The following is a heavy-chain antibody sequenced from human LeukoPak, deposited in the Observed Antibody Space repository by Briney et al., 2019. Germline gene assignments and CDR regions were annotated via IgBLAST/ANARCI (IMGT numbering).Heavy chain of an antibody. V-gene: IGHV4-38-2*02. CDR1: GYSISSGYY. Sequence: SETLSLTCTVSGYSISSGYYWGWIRQPPGKGLEWIGSIYHSGSTYYNPSLKSRVTISVDTSKNQFSLKLSSVTAADTAVYYCARASLDIVVVPAAMTTVTPFLHFDYWGQGTLVTVSS. D-gene: IGHD2-2*01. J-gene: IGHJ4*02. CDR2: IYHSGST. CDR3: ARASLDIVVVPAAMTTVTPFLHFDY.